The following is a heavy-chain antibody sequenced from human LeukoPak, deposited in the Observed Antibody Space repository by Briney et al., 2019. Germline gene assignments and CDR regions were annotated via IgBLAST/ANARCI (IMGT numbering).Heavy chain of an antibody. J-gene: IGHJ4*02. CDR1: GYSISSGYY. D-gene: IGHD4-23*01. CDR3: ARVGGNPYFDY. V-gene: IGHV4-38-2*02. Sequence: SETLSLTCTVSGYSISSGYYWGWIRPPPGKGLEWIGSIYHSGSTYYNPSLKSRVTISVDTSKNQFSLKLSSVTAADTAVYYCARVGGNPYFDYWGQGTLVTVSS. CDR2: IYHSGST.